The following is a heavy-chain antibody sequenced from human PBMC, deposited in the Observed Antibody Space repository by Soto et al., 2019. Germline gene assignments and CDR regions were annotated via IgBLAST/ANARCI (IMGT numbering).Heavy chain of an antibody. CDR3: ARGGNLYYYYGMDV. V-gene: IGHV1-3*01. CDR1: GYTFTSYA. D-gene: IGHD2-15*01. CDR2: INAGNGNT. Sequence: QVQLVQSGAEVKKPGASVKVSCKASGYTFTSYAMHWVRQAPGQRLEWMGWINAGNGNTKYSQKFQGRVTITRDTSASTAYMELSSLRSEDTAVYYCARGGNLYYYYGMDVWGQGTTVTVSS. J-gene: IGHJ6*02.